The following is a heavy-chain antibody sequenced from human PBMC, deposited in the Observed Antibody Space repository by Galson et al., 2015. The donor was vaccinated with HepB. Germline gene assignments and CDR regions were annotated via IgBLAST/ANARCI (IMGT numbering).Heavy chain of an antibody. J-gene: IGHJ5*01. V-gene: IGHV1-69*13. D-gene: IGHD5-12*01. Sequence: SVKVSCKASGGIFGNYVISWVRQAPGQGLEWMGGIIPVYGSANYAQKFQGRVTFTADASTSTAYMEIASLKSEDTATYYCARLAAVAATGDNPFVPRRQGALVTVSS. CDR3: ARLAAVAATGDNPFVP. CDR2: IIPVYGSA. CDR1: GGIFGNYV.